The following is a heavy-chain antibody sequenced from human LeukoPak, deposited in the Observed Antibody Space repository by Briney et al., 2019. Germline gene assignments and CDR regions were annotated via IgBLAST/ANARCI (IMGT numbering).Heavy chain of an antibody. D-gene: IGHD1-26*01. CDR2: INSDGSST. CDR3: AREIPGNYFDY. J-gene: IGHJ4*02. CDR1: GFTLSSYW. V-gene: IGHV3-74*01. Sequence: GGSLRLSCAASGFTLSSYWMHWVRQAPGKGLVWVSRINSDGSSTSYADSVKGRFTISRDNAKNTLYLQMNSLRAEDTAVYYCAREIPGNYFDYWGQGTLVTVSS.